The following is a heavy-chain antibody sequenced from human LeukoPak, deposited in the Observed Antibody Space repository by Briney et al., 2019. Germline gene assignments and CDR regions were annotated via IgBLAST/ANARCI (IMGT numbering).Heavy chain of an antibody. J-gene: IGHJ4*02. CDR1: GGSISSSSYY. Sequence: SQTLSLTCTVSGGSISSSSYYWGWIRQPPGKGLEWIGSIYYSGSTYYNPSLKSRVTISVDTSKNQFSLKLISVTAADTAVYYCARHYKYYDFPLDYWGQGTLVTVSS. CDR3: ARHYKYYDFPLDY. V-gene: IGHV4-39*01. D-gene: IGHD3-3*01. CDR2: IYYSGST.